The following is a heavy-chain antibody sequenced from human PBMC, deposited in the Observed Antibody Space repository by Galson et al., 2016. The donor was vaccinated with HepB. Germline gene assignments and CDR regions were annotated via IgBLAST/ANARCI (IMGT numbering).Heavy chain of an antibody. V-gene: IGHV4-38-2*02. Sequence: ETLSLTCNVSDYSISNGYHWGWIRQPPGKGLEWIGTISHSGSAFYNPSLKSRVAISIDTSNNQFSLKVKSVAAADTAVYFCTREQWGSTIPDCWGQGTLVTVSS. CDR3: TREQWGSTIPDC. J-gene: IGHJ4*02. CDR2: ISHSGSA. D-gene: IGHD1-26*01. CDR1: DYSISNGYH.